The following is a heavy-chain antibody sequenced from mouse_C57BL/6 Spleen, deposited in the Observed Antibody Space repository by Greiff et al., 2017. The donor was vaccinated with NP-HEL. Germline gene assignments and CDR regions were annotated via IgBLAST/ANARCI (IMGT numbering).Heavy chain of an antibody. CDR3: ARRVTGGGVYFDY. CDR1: GFTFSDYG. Sequence: EVQVVESGGGLVKPGGSLKLSCAASGFTFSDYGMHWVRQAPEKGLEWVAYISSGSSTIYYADTVKGRFTISRDNAKNTLFLQMTSLRSEDTAMYYCARRVTGGGVYFDYWGQGTTLTVSS. J-gene: IGHJ2*01. D-gene: IGHD2-2*01. CDR2: ISSGSSTI. V-gene: IGHV5-17*01.